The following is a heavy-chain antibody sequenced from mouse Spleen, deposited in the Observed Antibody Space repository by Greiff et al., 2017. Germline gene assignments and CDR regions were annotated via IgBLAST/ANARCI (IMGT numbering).Heavy chain of an antibody. CDR3: ARVGRHFDY. CDR2: INYDGSST. V-gene: IGHV5-16*01. Sequence: EVKLVESEGGLVQPGSSMKLSCTASGFTFSDYYMAWVRQVPEKGLEWVANINYDGSSTYYLDSLKSRFIISRDNAKNILYLQMSSLKSEDTATYYCARVGRHFDYWGQGTTLTVSS. J-gene: IGHJ2*01. CDR1: GFTFSDYY.